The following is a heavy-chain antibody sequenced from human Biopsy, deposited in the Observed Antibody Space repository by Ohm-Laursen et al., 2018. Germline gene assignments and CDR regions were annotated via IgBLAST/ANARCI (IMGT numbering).Heavy chain of an antibody. D-gene: IGHD3-22*01. CDR3: VRGVDYYDPYHYYALDV. CDR2: INHSGRT. Sequence: SETLSLTCSVYGESFNGYYWSWIRRTPGKGLEWIGEINHSGRTNYNPSLKSRVTISVDTSKNQFSLKVRSVTAVDTAVYYCVRGVDYYDPYHYYALDVWGQGTTVTVSS. CDR1: GESFNGYY. J-gene: IGHJ6*02. V-gene: IGHV4-34*01.